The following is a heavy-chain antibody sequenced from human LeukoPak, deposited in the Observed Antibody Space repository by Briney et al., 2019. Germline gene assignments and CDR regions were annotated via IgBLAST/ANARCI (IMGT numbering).Heavy chain of an antibody. CDR2: IKEDGSEK. Sequence: PGGSLRLSCAASGFTFSNYWMAWVRQAPGKGLEWVANIKEDGSEKYHADSLRGRFIISRDNAKNSLYLQLNSLRAEDTAIYFCANLLENYWGQGTLVTVSS. V-gene: IGHV3-7*01. CDR3: ANLLENY. D-gene: IGHD1-1*01. CDR1: GFTFSNYW. J-gene: IGHJ4*02.